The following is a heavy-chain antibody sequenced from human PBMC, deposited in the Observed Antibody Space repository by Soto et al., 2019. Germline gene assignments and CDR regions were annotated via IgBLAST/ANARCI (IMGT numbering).Heavy chain of an antibody. Sequence: QVQLQDSGPGLVKPSETLSLTCTVSGGSISSYYWTWIRQPPGKGLEWIGFMYNSGSTHYNPSLKSRVTLSLDTAKNQFSLNLRSVTAADTAVYYCASMGYHYGSGSYPLDYWGQGTLVTVSS. J-gene: IGHJ4*02. V-gene: IGHV4-59*08. CDR3: ASMGYHYGSGSYPLDY. CDR1: GGSISSYY. D-gene: IGHD3-10*01. CDR2: MYNSGST.